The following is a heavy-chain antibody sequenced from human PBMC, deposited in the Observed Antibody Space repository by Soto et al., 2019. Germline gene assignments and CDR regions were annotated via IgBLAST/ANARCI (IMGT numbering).Heavy chain of an antibody. J-gene: IGHJ6*02. D-gene: IGHD5-18*01. CDR1: GYTFTGYY. Sequence: ASVKVSCKASGYTFTGYYMHWVRQAPGQGLEWMGWINPNSGGTNYAQKFQGWVTMTRDTSISTAYMELSRLRSDDTAVYYCARWGMDTAMGSDYYYGMDVWGQGTTLTVSS. CDR2: INPNSGGT. V-gene: IGHV1-2*04. CDR3: ARWGMDTAMGSDYYYGMDV.